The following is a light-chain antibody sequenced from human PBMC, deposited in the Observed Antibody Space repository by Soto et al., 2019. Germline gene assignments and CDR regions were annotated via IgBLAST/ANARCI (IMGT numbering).Light chain of an antibody. V-gene: IGKV3-11*01. J-gene: IGKJ4*01. CDR1: QSVSSY. Sequence: EIVLTHSPATLSLSPGDRATLSCRASQSVSSYLAWYQQKPGQAPRLLIYELANRATGIPARFSGSGSGTDFTLPISRLEPEDFAVYYCQQRSNWPLSFGGGTKVAIK. CDR2: ELA. CDR3: QQRSNWPLS.